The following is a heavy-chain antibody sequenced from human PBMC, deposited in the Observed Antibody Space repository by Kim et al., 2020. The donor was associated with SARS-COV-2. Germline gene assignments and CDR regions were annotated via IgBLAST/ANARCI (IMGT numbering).Heavy chain of an antibody. D-gene: IGHD3-10*01. V-gene: IGHV3-7*01. Sequence: KYYVESVKGRFTISRDNAKNSLYLQMNSLRAEDTAVYYCAKGSGRNWFDPWGQGTLVTVSS. J-gene: IGHJ5*02. CDR2: K. CDR3: AKGSGRNWFDP.